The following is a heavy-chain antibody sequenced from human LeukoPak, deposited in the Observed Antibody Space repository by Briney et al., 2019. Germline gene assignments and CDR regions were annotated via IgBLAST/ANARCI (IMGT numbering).Heavy chain of an antibody. D-gene: IGHD2-15*01. J-gene: IGHJ5*02. V-gene: IGHV4-4*02. CDR1: GGSISSSNW. CDR2: INHSGST. CDR3: ARRRRGLGYCSGGSCYPYNWFDP. Sequence: SETLSLTCAVSGGSISSSNWWSWVRQPPGKGLEWIWEINHSGSTNYNPSLKSRVTISVDTSKNQFSLKLSSVTAADTAVYYCARRRRGLGYCSGGSCYPYNWFDPWGQGTLVTVSS.